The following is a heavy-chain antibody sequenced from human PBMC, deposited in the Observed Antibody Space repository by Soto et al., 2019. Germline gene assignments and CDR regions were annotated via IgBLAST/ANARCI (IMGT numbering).Heavy chain of an antibody. CDR1: GFTFSGSA. CDR2: IRSKANSYAT. Sequence: PGGSLRLSCAASGFTFSGSAMHWVRQASGKGLEWVGRIRSKANSYATAYAASVKGRFTISRDDSKKTAYLQMNSLKTEDTAVYYCISSMASISLFDYWGQGTLVPVSS. D-gene: IGHD5-12*01. CDR3: ISSMASISLFDY. V-gene: IGHV3-73*01. J-gene: IGHJ4*02.